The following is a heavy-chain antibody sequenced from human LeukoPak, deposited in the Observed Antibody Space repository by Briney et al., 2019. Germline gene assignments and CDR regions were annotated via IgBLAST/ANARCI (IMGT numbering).Heavy chain of an antibody. CDR2: ISYDGSNK. D-gene: IGHD2-8*01. CDR3: ARDSIYCTNGVCSRVDY. V-gene: IGHV3-30*14. Sequence: GRSLRLSCAASGFTFSSYAMHWVRQAPGKGLEWVAVISYDGSNKYYADSVKGRFTISRDNSKNTLYLQMNSLRAEDTAVYYCARDSIYCTNGVCSRVDYWGQGTLVTVSS. J-gene: IGHJ4*02. CDR1: GFTFSSYA.